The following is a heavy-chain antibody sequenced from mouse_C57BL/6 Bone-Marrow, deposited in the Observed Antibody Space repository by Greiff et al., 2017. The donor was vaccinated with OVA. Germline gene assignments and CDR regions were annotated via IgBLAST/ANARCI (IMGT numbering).Heavy chain of an antibody. V-gene: IGHV1-55*01. J-gene: IGHJ1*03. CDR1: GYTFTSYW. Sequence: QVQLQQSGAELVKPGASVKMSCKASGYTFTSYWITWVKQRPGQGLEWIGDIYPGSGSTNYNEKFKSKATLTVDTSSSTAYMQLSSLTSEDSAVYYCARRGNDGYYEWYFDVWGTGTTVTVSS. CDR3: ARRGNDGYYEWYFDV. CDR2: IYPGSGST. D-gene: IGHD2-3*01.